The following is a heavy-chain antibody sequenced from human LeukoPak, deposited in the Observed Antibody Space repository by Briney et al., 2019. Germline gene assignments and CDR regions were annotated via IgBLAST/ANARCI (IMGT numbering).Heavy chain of an antibody. D-gene: IGHD4-17*01. J-gene: IGHJ4*02. CDR2: IYYSGST. CDR1: GGSISSSSYY. Sequence: SETLSLTCTVSGGSISSSSYYWGWIRQPPGKGLEWIGSIYYSGSTNYNPSLKSRVTISVDTSKNQFSLKLSSVTAADTAVYYCASLDYGDYVRGGPDYWGQGTLVTVSS. V-gene: IGHV4-39*07. CDR3: ASLDYGDYVRGGPDY.